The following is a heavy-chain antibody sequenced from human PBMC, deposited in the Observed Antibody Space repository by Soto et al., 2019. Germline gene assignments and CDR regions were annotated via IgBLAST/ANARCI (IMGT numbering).Heavy chain of an antibody. CDR3: ASTRIAVAY. J-gene: IGHJ4*02. CDR2: INHSGST. V-gene: IGHV4-34*01. Sequence: PSETLSLTCAVYGGSFSGYYWSWIRQPPGKGLEWIGEINHSGSTNYNPSLKSRVTISVDTSKNQFSLKLSSVTAADTAVYYCASTRIAVAYWGQGTLVTVSS. CDR1: GGSFSGYY. D-gene: IGHD6-19*01.